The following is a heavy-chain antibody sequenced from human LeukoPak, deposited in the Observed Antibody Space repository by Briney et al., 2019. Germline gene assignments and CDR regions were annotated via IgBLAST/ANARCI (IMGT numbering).Heavy chain of an antibody. D-gene: IGHD6-19*01. Sequence: PGGSLRLSCAASGFTFTSYAMSWVRQAPGKGLEWVSAISGNGGNTYYADSVKGRFTISRDNSKNTLYLQMNSLRAEDTAVYYCAREVAVAGYFDYWGQGTLVTVSS. J-gene: IGHJ4*02. CDR1: GFTFTSYA. CDR2: ISGNGGNT. CDR3: AREVAVAGYFDY. V-gene: IGHV3-23*01.